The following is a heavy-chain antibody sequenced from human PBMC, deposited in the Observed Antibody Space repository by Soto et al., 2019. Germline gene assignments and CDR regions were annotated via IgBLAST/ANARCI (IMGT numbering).Heavy chain of an antibody. V-gene: IGHV2-5*01. Sequence: QITLEESGPTLVKPTQTLTLTFTFSGFSLRTTGMGVGWIRQPPGAALQLLALVYWNDDIRYTPSLKTRLTLTKDTSNNQVVLTLTNMDPLDTGTYYCAHRRWQPAPGTSDYFEPWGQGILVTVFS. CDR3: AHRRWQPAPGTSDYFEP. CDR2: VYWNDDI. D-gene: IGHD6-13*01. CDR1: GFSLRTTGMG. J-gene: IGHJ4*02.